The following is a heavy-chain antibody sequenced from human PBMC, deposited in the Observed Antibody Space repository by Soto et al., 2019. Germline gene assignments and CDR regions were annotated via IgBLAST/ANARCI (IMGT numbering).Heavy chain of an antibody. V-gene: IGHV3-13*05. J-gene: IGHJ6*02. CDR2: ISAAGDP. CDR1: GFTFRNYD. CDR3: XXXXXXXYGLDV. Sequence: EVXLVESGGGLVQPGGSLRLSCAASGFTFRNYDMHWVRQGTGKGLGWVSGISAAGDPDYXDSVEGRFTISRENAQNSXXXXXXXXXXXXXXXXXXXXXXXXXYGLDVWGQGTTVIVSS.